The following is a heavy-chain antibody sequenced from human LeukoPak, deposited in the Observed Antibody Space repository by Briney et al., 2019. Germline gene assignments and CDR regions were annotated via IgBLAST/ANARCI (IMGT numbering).Heavy chain of an antibody. CDR2: ISAYNGNT. V-gene: IGHV1-18*01. D-gene: IGHD3-10*01. J-gene: IGHJ3*02. CDR1: GYTFTSYG. CDR3: ARVYGSGSFDAFDI. Sequence: ASVKVSCKASGYTFTSYGISWVRQAPGQGLEWMGWISAYNGNTNYAQKFQGRVTMTTDTSTSTAYMELRSLRSDDTAVYYCARVYGSGSFDAFDIWGQGTMVTVSS.